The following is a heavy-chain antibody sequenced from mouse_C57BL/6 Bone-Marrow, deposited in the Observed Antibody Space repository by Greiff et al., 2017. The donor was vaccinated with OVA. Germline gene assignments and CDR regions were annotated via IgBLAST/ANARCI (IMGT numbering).Heavy chain of an antibody. CDR1: GYTFTSYW. J-gene: IGHJ1*03. D-gene: IGHD2-2*01. Sequence: VQLQQSGAELVMPGASVKLSCKASGYTFTSYWMHWVKQRPGQGLEWIGEIDPSDSYTNYNQKFKGKSTLTVDKSSSTAYMQLSSLTAEDSAVYYWARPLLWLRDWYFDVWGTGTTVTVSS. CDR3: ARPLLWLRDWYFDV. CDR2: IDPSDSYT. V-gene: IGHV1-69*01.